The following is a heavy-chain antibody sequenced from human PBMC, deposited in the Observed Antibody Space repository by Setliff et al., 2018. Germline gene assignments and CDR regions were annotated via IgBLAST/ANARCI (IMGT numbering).Heavy chain of an antibody. J-gene: IGHJ4*02. CDR2: ISSSSSYT. CDR3: AKVRGNYDSSGYYYFDY. V-gene: IGHV3-11*06. CDR1: GFTFSDYY. D-gene: IGHD3-22*01. Sequence: PGGSLRLSCAASGFTFSDYYMSWIRQAPGKGLEWVSYISSSSSYTNYADSVKGRFTISRDNAKNSLYLQMNSLRVEDTALYYCAKVRGNYDSSGYYYFDYWGQGTLVTVSS.